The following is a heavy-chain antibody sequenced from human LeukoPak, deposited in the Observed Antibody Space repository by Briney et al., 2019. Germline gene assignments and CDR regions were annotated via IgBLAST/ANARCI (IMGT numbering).Heavy chain of an antibody. CDR3: ARAMVRGVNWFDP. V-gene: IGHV1-2*04. CDR1: GYTFTGCY. Sequence: ASVTVSYKASGYTFTGCYMHWVRQAPGQGLEWMGWINPNSGGTNYAQKFQGWVTMTRDTSISTAYMELSRLRSDDTAVYYCARAMVRGVNWFDPWGQGTLVTVSS. CDR2: INPNSGGT. D-gene: IGHD3-10*01. J-gene: IGHJ5*02.